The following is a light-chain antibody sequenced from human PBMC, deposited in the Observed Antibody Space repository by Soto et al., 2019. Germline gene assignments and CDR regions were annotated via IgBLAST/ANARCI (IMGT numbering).Light chain of an antibody. Sequence: SVLTRPASVSGAPGQSITISCTGTSSDVGGYNYVSWYRQHPGRAPKLMIYDVSNRPSGVSNRFSGSKSGNTASLTISGLQAEDEADYYCSSYTRSSTYVFGTGTKVTVL. J-gene: IGLJ1*01. CDR1: SSDVGGYNY. CDR3: SSYTRSSTYV. CDR2: DVS. V-gene: IGLV2-14*01.